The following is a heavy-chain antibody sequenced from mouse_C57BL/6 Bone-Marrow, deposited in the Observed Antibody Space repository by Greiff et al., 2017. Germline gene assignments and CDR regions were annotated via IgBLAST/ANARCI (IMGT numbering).Heavy chain of an antibody. CDR2: INPSSGYT. CDR3: ATYYSNYDAMDY. V-gene: IGHV1-7*01. CDR1: GYTFTSYW. J-gene: IGHJ4*01. Sequence: QVQLQEPGAELAKPGASVKLSCKASGYTFTSYWMHWVKQRPGQGLEWIGYINPSSGYTKYNQKFKDKATLTADKSSSTAYMQLSSLTYEDSAVYYCATYYSNYDAMDYWGQGTSVTVSS. D-gene: IGHD2-5*01.